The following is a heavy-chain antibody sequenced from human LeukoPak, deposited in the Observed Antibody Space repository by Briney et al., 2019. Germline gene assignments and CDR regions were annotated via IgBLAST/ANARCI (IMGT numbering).Heavy chain of an antibody. J-gene: IGHJ4*02. V-gene: IGHV3-7*01. CDR3: ARSPTYYDFWSGYKFIDY. CDR2: IKHDGSEK. Sequence: GGSLRLSCAASGFALSSYWMSWVRQAPGKGLEWVANIKHDGSEKYYVDSVKGRFTISRDNAKNALYLQMNSLRGEDTAVYYCARSPTYYDFWSGYKFIDYWGQGTLVTVSS. D-gene: IGHD3-3*01. CDR1: GFALSSYW.